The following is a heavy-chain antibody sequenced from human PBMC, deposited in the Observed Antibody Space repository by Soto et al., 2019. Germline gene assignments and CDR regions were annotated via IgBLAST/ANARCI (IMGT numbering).Heavy chain of an antibody. CDR2: ISAYNGNT. J-gene: IGHJ4*02. V-gene: IGHV1-18*01. Sequence: QVQLVQSGAEVKKPGASVKVSCKASGYTFTSYGISWVRQAPGQGLEWMGWISAYNGNTNYAQKLQGRVTMTTDTSSRTAYMELRSLRADDTAVYYCARDRGGYCGGYCKHNPNDYWGQGTLITVTS. D-gene: IGHD2-21*02. CDR1: GYTFTSYG. CDR3: ARDRGGYCGGYCKHNPNDY.